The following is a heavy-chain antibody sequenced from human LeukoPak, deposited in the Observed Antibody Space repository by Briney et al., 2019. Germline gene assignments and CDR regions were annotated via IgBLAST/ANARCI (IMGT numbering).Heavy chain of an antibody. CDR2: ISGSGATT. D-gene: IGHD2-21*02. Sequence: GGSLRLSCAASGFTSSSYAMSWVRQAPGKGLEWVLGISGSGATTYHADSVKGRFTISRDNSKNTLYLQMSSLRAEDTAVYNCAKAVGVVATGRFDFWGQGTLVTVSS. CDR3: AKAVGVVATGRFDF. V-gene: IGHV3-23*01. CDR1: GFTSSSYA. J-gene: IGHJ4*02.